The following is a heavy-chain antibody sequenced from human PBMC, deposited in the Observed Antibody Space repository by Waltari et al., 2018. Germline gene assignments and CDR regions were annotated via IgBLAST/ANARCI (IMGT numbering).Heavy chain of an antibody. Sequence: QVQLQESGPGLVKPSETLSLTCTVSGGPISSYYWSWIRQPAGKGLEWIGRIYTSGSTNYNPSLKSRVTMSVDTSKNQFSLKLSSVTAADTAVYYCARVAFEYSSSTGESSWFDPWGQGTLVTVSS. V-gene: IGHV4-4*07. CDR2: IYTSGST. CDR1: GGPISSYY. D-gene: IGHD6-6*01. CDR3: ARVAFEYSSSTGESSWFDP. J-gene: IGHJ5*02.